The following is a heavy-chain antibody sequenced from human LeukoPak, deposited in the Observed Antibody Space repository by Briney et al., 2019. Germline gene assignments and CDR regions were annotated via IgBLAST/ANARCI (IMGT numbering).Heavy chain of an antibody. J-gene: IGHJ5*02. CDR2: IWYDGSNK. CDR1: GFTFSSYG. Sequence: PGGSLRLSCAASGFTFSSYGMHWVRQAPGKGLEWVAVIWYDGSNKYYADSVKGRFTISRDNSKNTLSLQMDSLRAEDTAVYYCARGVTAVPAWGQGTLVTVSS. V-gene: IGHV3-33*08. CDR3: ARGVTAVPA. D-gene: IGHD2-21*02.